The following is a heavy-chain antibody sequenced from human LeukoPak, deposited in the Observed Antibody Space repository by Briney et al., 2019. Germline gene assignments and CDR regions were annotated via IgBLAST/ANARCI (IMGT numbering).Heavy chain of an antibody. J-gene: IGHJ4*02. D-gene: IGHD6-13*01. Sequence: GASVKVSCKASGYTFTSYDINWVRQATGQGLEWMGWMNPNSGNTGYAQKFQGRVTMTRNTSIGTAYMELSSLRSEDTAVYYCARPRIAAAGYYFDYWGQGTLVTVSS. CDR1: GYTFTSYD. CDR3: ARPRIAAAGYYFDY. V-gene: IGHV1-8*01. CDR2: MNPNSGNT.